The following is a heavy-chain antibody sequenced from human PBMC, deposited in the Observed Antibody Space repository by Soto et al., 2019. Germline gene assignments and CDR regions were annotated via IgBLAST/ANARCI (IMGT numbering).Heavy chain of an antibody. CDR2: IIPIFGTT. CDR3: ARDRTDSGYYTNWLDP. D-gene: IGHD3-22*01. J-gene: IGHJ5*02. CDR1: GGSFGGDA. Sequence: SVKVSCKAAGGSFGGDASTWGRQAPGQGLEWVGRIIPIFGTTNYAQNLQGRVTISADKSTLTSYMELHSLTSDDTALYYCARDRTDSGYYTNWLDPWGQGTQVTVSS. V-gene: IGHV1-69*06.